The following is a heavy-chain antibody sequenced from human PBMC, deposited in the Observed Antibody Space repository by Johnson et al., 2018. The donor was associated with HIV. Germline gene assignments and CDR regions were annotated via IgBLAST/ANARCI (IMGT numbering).Heavy chain of an antibody. CDR1: GFTFDDYG. CDR3: ARQHNYDSSGQGGGLDI. CDR2: IDWNGGRQ. J-gene: IGHJ3*02. Sequence: MLLVESGGGVVQPGRSLRLSCAASGFTFDDYGMSWVRQAPGTGLEWVSGIDWNGGRQGYVDSVKGRFTISRDNAKNSLYMEMNSLRAEDTALYYCARQHNYDSSGQGGGLDIWGQGTMVTVSS. V-gene: IGHV3-20*04. D-gene: IGHD3-22*01.